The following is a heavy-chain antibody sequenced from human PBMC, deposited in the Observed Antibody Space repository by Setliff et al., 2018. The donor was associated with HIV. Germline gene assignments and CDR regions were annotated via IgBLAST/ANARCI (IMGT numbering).Heavy chain of an antibody. Sequence: PGGSLRLSCAASGFTFSSYAMHWVRQAPGKGLEWVAVIWFDGSKKYYTDSVKGRFTISRDNSKNTLYLQMNSLRVEDTAIYYCAKAPGWLFLSHYWGQGTLVTVSS. CDR3: AKAPGWLFLSHY. V-gene: IGHV3-33*06. CDR1: GFTFSSYA. D-gene: IGHD3-22*01. CDR2: IWFDGSKK. J-gene: IGHJ4*02.